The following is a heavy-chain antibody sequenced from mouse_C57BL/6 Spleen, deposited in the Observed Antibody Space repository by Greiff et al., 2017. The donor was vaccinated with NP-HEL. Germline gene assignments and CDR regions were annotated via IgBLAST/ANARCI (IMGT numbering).Heavy chain of an antibody. Sequence: QVQLQQSGAELVRPGTSVKLSCKASGYTFTSYWMHWVKQRPGQGLEWIGVIDPSDSYTNYNQKFKGKATLTVDTSSSTAYMQLSSLTSEDSAVYYCARGRDYYAMDYWGQGTSVTVSS. CDR2: IDPSDSYT. CDR3: ARGRDYYAMDY. V-gene: IGHV1-59*01. CDR1: GYTFTSYW. J-gene: IGHJ4*01.